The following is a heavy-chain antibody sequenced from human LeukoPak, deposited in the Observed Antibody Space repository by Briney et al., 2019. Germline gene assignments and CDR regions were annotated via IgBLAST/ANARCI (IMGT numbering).Heavy chain of an antibody. CDR1: GYTFTGYY. V-gene: IGHV1-2*02. CDR2: INPNSGGT. Sequence: SVKVSCKASGYTFTGYYMHWVRQAPGQGLEWMGWINPNSGGTNYAQKFQGRVTMTRDTSISTAYMELSRLRSDDTAVYYCARVLGELGYYYYMDVWGKGTTVTVSS. J-gene: IGHJ6*03. D-gene: IGHD7-27*01. CDR3: ARVLGELGYYYYMDV.